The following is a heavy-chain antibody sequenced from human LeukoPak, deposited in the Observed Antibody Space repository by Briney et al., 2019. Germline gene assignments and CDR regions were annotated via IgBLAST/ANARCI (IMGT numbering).Heavy chain of an antibody. D-gene: IGHD3-3*01. CDR1: GYTFTSYA. J-gene: IGHJ4*02. V-gene: IGHV1-69*13. CDR3: ARSNGYDFWSGYYTGIGYFDY. CDR2: IIPIFGTA. Sequence: ASVKVSCKASGYTFTSYAISWVRQAPGQGLEWMGGIIPIFGTANYAQKFQGRVTITADESTSTAYMELSSLRSEDTAVYYCARSNGYDFWSGYYTGIGYFDYWGQGTLVTVSS.